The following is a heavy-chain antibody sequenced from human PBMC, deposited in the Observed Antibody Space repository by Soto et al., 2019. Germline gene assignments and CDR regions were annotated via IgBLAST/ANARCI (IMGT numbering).Heavy chain of an antibody. D-gene: IGHD1-26*01. Sequence: QVQLVQSGAEVKKPGASVKVSCKASGYTFTSYGISWVRQAPGQGLEWMGWISAYNGNTNYAQKLQGRVTITTDTSTSTDDMELRSLRSDDTALYCCSRDSLGWELVAWGQGTLVTVSS. CDR2: ISAYNGNT. CDR3: SRDSLGWELVA. CDR1: GYTFTSYG. J-gene: IGHJ5*02. V-gene: IGHV1-18*01.